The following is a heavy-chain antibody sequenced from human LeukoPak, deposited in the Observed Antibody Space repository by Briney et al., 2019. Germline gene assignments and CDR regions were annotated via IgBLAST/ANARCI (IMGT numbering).Heavy chain of an antibody. Sequence: SGPTLVNPTQTLTLTCTFSGFSLSTSGMCVSWIRQPPGKGLEWIGCIYYSGYTNYKSSLKSRVTISVDTSKNQFSLKLSSVTAADTAVYYCARTTMVRGTYYMDVWGKGTTVTVSS. J-gene: IGHJ6*03. CDR1: GFSLSTSGMC. CDR3: ARTTMVRGTYYMDV. CDR2: IYYSGYT. D-gene: IGHD3-10*01. V-gene: IGHV4-61*08.